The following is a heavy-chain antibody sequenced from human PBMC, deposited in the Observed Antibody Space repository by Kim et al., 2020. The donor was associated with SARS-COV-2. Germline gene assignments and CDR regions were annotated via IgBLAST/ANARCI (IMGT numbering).Heavy chain of an antibody. CDR3: ARGGITIFGVTPLGNYYMDV. V-gene: IGHV4-34*01. Sequence: SETLSLTCAVYGGPFSGYYWSWIRQPPGKGLEWIGEINHSGSTNYNPSLKSRVTISVDTSKNQFSLKLSSVTAADTAVYYCARGGITIFGVTPLGNYYMDVWGKGTTVTVSS. CDR2: INHSGST. D-gene: IGHD3-3*01. CDR1: GGPFSGYY. J-gene: IGHJ6*03.